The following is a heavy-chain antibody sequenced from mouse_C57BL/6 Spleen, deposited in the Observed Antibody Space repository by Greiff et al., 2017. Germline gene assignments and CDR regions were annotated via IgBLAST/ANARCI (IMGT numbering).Heavy chain of an antibody. J-gene: IGHJ2*01. Sequence: QVQLQQPGAELVMPGASVKLSCKASGYTFTSYWMHWVKQRPGQGLEWIGEIDPSDSYTNYNQKFKGKSTLTVDKSSSTAYMQLSSLTSEDSAVYSCARLGYEGYWGQGTTLTVSS. CDR1: GYTFTSYW. CDR3: ARLGYEGY. CDR2: IDPSDSYT. V-gene: IGHV1-69*01. D-gene: IGHD2-2*01.